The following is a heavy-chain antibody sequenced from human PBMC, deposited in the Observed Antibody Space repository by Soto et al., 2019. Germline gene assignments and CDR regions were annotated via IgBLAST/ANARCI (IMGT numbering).Heavy chain of an antibody. CDR2: IYYSGST. Sequence: SETLSLTCTVSGGSISSSSYYWGWIRQPPGKGLEWIGSIYYSGSTYYNPSLKSRVTISVDTSKNQFSLKLSSVTAADTAVYYCAGMVGGVMRGYYYYYMDVWGKGTTVTVPS. V-gene: IGHV4-39*01. CDR1: GGSISSSSYY. J-gene: IGHJ6*03. D-gene: IGHD3-10*01. CDR3: AGMVGGVMRGYYYYYMDV.